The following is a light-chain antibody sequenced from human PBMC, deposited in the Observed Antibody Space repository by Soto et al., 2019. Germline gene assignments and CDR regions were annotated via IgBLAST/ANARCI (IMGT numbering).Light chain of an antibody. J-gene: IGKJ2*01. Sequence: EIVLTQLPGTLLLSPGERATLSCRASQSVRSSYLAWYQKKPGQAPRLLIYGASSRATGIPDRFSGSGSGTDFTLTISRLEPEDFAVYYCQQYGSSPPYTFGQGTKLEIK. CDR1: QSVRSSY. V-gene: IGKV3-20*01. CDR3: QQYGSSPPYT. CDR2: GAS.